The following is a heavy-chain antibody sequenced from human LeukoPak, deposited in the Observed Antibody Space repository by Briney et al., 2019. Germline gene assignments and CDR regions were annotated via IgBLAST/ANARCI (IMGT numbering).Heavy chain of an antibody. CDR2: IMYDGSIK. Sequence: GGSLRLSCATSGFTFTHFGMHWVRQAPGKGLDWLAFIMYDGSIKLYADSVLGRFTISRDNSKNTLDLQMNSLGTEDTAVYYCVKESLEGDTWGQGTLVTVSS. CDR1: GFTFTHFG. D-gene: IGHD1-1*01. J-gene: IGHJ5*02. CDR3: VKESLEGDT. V-gene: IGHV3-30*02.